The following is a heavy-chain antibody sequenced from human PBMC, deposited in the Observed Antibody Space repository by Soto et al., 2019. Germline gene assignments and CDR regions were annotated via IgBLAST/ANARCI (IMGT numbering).Heavy chain of an antibody. CDR1: GFTFSSYG. V-gene: IGHV3-33*01. Sequence: PGGSLRLSCASSGFTFSSYGMHLVRQAPGKGLEWVAVIWYDGSNKYYADSVKGRFTISRDNSKNTLYLQMNSLRAEDTAVYYCARLTAPSKYCSGGSCYAGLDYGEDYWGQGTLVTVSS. CDR2: IWYDGSNK. CDR3: ARLTAPSKYCSGGSCYAGLDYGEDY. J-gene: IGHJ4*02. D-gene: IGHD2-15*01.